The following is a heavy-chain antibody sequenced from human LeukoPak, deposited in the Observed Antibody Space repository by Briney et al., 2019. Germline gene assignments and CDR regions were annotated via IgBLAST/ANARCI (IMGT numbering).Heavy chain of an antibody. J-gene: IGHJ4*02. D-gene: IGHD3-3*01. CDR1: GFTVSSNY. Sequence: GGSLRLSCAASGFTVSSNYMNWVRQAPGKGLEWVSVIYSDGSTYYADSVKGRFTISRDNSKNTLYLQMNSLRAEDTAVYYCAKGRSITIFGVVTWAWDYWGQGTLVTVSS. V-gene: IGHV3-53*01. CDR2: IYSDGST. CDR3: AKGRSITIFGVVTWAWDY.